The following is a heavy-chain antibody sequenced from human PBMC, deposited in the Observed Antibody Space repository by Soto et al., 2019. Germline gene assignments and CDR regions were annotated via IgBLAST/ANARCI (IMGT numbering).Heavy chain of an antibody. D-gene: IGHD4-17*01. CDR2: IYPGDSNT. V-gene: IGHV5-51*01. CDR3: AKDLDYGGNSDLFAP. J-gene: IGHJ5*02. Sequence: GESLKISCKGSGYSFNNYWIAWVRQMPGKGLEWMGIIYPGDSNTRYSPSFQGQVTISADKSITTAYLQWSSLKASDTAMYYCAKDLDYGGNSDLFAPWGQGTLVTVSS. CDR1: GYSFNNYW.